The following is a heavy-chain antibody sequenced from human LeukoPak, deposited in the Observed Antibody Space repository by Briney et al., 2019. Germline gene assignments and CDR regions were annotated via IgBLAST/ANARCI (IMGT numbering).Heavy chain of an antibody. Sequence: ASVKVSCKVSGYTLTELSMHWVLQAPGKGLEWMGGFDPEDGETIYAQKFQGRVTMTEDTSTDTDYMEMSSLRSEDTAVYYCATGIAAANDYWGQGTLVTVSS. CDR1: GYTLTELS. V-gene: IGHV1-24*01. CDR3: ATGIAAANDY. J-gene: IGHJ4*02. CDR2: FDPEDGET. D-gene: IGHD6-13*01.